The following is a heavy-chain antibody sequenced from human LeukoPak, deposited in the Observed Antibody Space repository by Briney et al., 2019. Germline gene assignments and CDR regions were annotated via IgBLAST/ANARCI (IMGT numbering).Heavy chain of an antibody. CDR2: MNPNSGNT. CDR3: ARGKARWEPKTSYFDY. CDR1: GYTFSSYD. Sequence: GASVKVSCKASGYTFSSYDINWVRQATGQGLEWMGWMNPNSGNTGYAQKFQGRVTMTRNTSISTAYMELSSLRSDDTAVYYRARGKARWEPKTSYFDYWGQGSLVTVSS. J-gene: IGHJ4*02. D-gene: IGHD1-26*01. V-gene: IGHV1-8*01.